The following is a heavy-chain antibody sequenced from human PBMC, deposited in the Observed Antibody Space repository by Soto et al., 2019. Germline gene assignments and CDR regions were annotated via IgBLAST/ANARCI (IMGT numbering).Heavy chain of an antibody. CDR1: GFTFSGYW. Sequence: EVQLVESGGGLVQPGGSLRLSCAASGFTFSGYWMTGVRQAPGKGLEWVANIKQGGDEIYYVDSVKGRFTISRDNAENSLYLQMNSLRAEDTAVYFCARGHYDLDVWGQGTTVTVSS. CDR3: ARGHYDLDV. J-gene: IGHJ6*02. V-gene: IGHV3-7*04. CDR2: IKQGGDEI.